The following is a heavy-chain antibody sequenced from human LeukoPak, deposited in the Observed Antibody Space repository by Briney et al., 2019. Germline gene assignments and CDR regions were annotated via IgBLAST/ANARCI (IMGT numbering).Heavy chain of an antibody. CDR2: INPNSGGT. D-gene: IGHD7-27*01. Sequence: ASVKVSCKASGYTFTDYYMYWVRQARGQGLEWMGWINPNSGGTNYVQKFQGRVTMTRDTSISTAYMELSRLTSDDTAVCYCARDRTGPFDYWGQGTLVTVSS. CDR3: ARDRTGPFDY. J-gene: IGHJ4*02. V-gene: IGHV1-2*02. CDR1: GYTFTDYY.